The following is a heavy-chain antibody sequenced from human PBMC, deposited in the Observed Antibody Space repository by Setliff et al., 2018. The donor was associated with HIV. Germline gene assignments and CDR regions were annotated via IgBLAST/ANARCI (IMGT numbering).Heavy chain of an antibody. J-gene: IGHJ4*02. V-gene: IGHV4-39*07. CDR1: GGSISSSSHY. CDR3: ARDPHYFDTSGHYSWFYFDY. CDR2: IYYSGST. D-gene: IGHD3-22*01. Sequence: SETLSLTCIVSGGSISSSSHYWGWIRQPPGKGLEWIGNIYYSGSTTYHPSLRSRVTVSAATSKNQFSLKLTSVTAADTAVYFCARDPHYFDTSGHYSWFYFDYWGQGTLVTVSS.